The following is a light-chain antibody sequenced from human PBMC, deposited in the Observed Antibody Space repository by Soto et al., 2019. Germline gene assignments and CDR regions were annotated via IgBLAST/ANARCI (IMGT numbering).Light chain of an antibody. CDR1: QSVSSN. CDR2: GAS. CDR3: KQCTNWPRT. Sequence: EIVMTQSPVTLSVSPGERATLSCRASQSVSSNLAWYQQKPGQAPRLLIYGASTRATGIPDRLSGSGSGTEFTLTISGLQFEDSAVYSGKQCTNWPRTFGQGTKVEI. V-gene: IGKV3-15*01. J-gene: IGKJ1*01.